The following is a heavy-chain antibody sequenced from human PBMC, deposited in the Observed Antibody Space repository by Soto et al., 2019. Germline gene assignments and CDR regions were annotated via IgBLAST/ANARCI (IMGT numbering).Heavy chain of an antibody. CDR1: GFTFSSYG. J-gene: IGHJ4*02. CDR2: IWYDGSNK. Sequence: PGGSLRLSCAASGFTFSSYGMHWVRQAPGKGLEWVAVIWYDGSNKYYADSVKGRFTISRDNSKNTLYLQMNSLRAEDTAVYYCARVLHSSGWYTTFDYWGQGTLVTVSS. D-gene: IGHD6-19*01. CDR3: ARVLHSSGWYTTFDY. V-gene: IGHV3-33*01.